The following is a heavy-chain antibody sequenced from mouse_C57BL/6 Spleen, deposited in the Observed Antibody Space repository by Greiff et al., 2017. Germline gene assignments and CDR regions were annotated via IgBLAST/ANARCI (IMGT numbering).Heavy chain of an antibody. D-gene: IGHD2-3*01. CDR3: ARLDDFAY. CDR1: GYTFTSYW. V-gene: IGHV1-69*01. CDR2: IDPSDSYT. J-gene: IGHJ3*01. Sequence: QVQLQQPGAELVMPGASVKLSCKASGYTFTSYWMHWVKQRPGQGLEWIGEIDPSDSYTNYNQKFKGKSTLTVDKSASTAYMQLSSLTSGDSAVYYCARLDDFAYWGQGTLVTVSA.